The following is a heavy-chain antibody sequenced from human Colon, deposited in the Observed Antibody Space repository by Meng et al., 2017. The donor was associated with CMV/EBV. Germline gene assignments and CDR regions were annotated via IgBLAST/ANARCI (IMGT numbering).Heavy chain of an antibody. D-gene: IGHD3-3*01. CDR3: AVGGFGSRRGRCFDY. CDR2: FYYGDTT. V-gene: IGHV4-39*01. CDR1: GGSISNSRYY. Sequence: GGSISNSRYYWGWVRQPPGKGLEWIGNFYYGDTTYYNPSLKSRVSISVDTSKNQFSLSLNSVTAADTATYFCAVGGFGSRRGRCFDYWGQGPLVTVSS. J-gene: IGHJ4*02.